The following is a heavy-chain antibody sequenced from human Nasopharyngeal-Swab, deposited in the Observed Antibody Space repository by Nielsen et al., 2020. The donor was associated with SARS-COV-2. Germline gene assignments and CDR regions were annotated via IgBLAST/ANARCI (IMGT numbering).Heavy chain of an antibody. Sequence: WIRQPPGKGLEWVSAISGSGGSTFYADSVKGRFTISRDSSKNTLYLQMNSLRAEDTAVHYCAKDITTFGVVIASFDYWGQGTLVTVSS. V-gene: IGHV3-23*01. J-gene: IGHJ4*02. CDR3: AKDITTFGVVIASFDY. D-gene: IGHD3-3*01. CDR2: ISGSGGST.